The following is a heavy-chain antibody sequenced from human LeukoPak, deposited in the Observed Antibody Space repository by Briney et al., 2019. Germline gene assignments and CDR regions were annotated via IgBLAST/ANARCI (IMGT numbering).Heavy chain of an antibody. V-gene: IGHV3-15*01. D-gene: IGHD3-22*01. J-gene: IGHJ3*02. CDR2: IKSKTDGGTT. Sequence: PGGSLRLSCATSGFTFSNAWMSWVRQAPGKGLEWVGRIKSKTDGGTTDYAAPVEGRFTISRDNAKNSLYLQMNSLRAEDTAVYYCARVYYYDSGAFDIWGQGTMVTVSS. CDR3: ARVYYYDSGAFDI. CDR1: GFTFSNAW.